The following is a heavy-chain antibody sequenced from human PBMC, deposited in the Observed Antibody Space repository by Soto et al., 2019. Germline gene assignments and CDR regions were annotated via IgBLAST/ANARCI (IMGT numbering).Heavy chain of an antibody. CDR1: GFTFSSYG. J-gene: IGHJ4*02. CDR3: ARDHSAGGLDNHMTTVTNPDY. CDR2: IWYDGSNK. V-gene: IGHV3-33*01. Sequence: GGSLRLSCAASGFTFSSYGMHWVRQAPGKGLEWVAVIWYDGSNKYYADSVKGRFTISRDNSKNTLYLQMNSLRAEDTAVYYCARDHSAGGLDNHMTTVTNPDYWGQGTLVTVSS. D-gene: IGHD4-17*01.